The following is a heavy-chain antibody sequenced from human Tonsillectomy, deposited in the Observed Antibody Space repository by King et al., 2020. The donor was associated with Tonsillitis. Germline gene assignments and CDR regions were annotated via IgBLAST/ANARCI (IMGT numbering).Heavy chain of an antibody. V-gene: IGHV3-7*01. CDR2: IKEEGSEK. CDR1: GFNVSSYW. J-gene: IGHJ4*02. D-gene: IGHD5-12*01. CDR3: ARGRGYSGYNPF. Sequence: VQLVESGGGLVQPGGSLRLSCEAAGFNVSSYWTSGVCLAPRKGLEGVANIKEEGSEKNYVESVKGRCTISRDNAKNSLYLHMNSLRDEDTAVYYCARGRGYSGYNPFWGQGTLVTVSS.